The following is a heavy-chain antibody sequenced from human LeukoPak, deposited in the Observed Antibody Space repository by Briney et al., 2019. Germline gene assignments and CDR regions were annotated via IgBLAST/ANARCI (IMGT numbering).Heavy chain of an antibody. CDR2: IKANRGGT. CDR1: GYTFTDYY. J-gene: IGHJ6*02. Sequence: ASVKVSCKASGYTFTDYYIHWVRQAPGQGLEWMGWIKANRGGTNYAQNFQGRVTMTRDTSISTAYMELSRLRSEDTAVFYCANIAAAGTPFYYCMDVWGQGTTVTVSS. V-gene: IGHV1-2*02. CDR3: ANIAAAGTPFYYCMDV. D-gene: IGHD6-13*01.